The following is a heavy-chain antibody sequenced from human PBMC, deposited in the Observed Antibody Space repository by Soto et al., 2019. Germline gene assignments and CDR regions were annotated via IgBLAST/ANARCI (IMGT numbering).Heavy chain of an antibody. V-gene: IGHV3-74*01. Sequence: LRLSCAASGFTFSSSWMHWVRQAPGKGLVWVSHINSDGTDTNYADSVRGRFTISRDNAKNTVYLQMNSLRAEDTAVYYCARDWSYALNYWGQGSLVTVSS. J-gene: IGHJ4*02. D-gene: IGHD3-16*01. CDR2: INSDGTDT. CDR1: GFTFSSSW. CDR3: ARDWSYALNY.